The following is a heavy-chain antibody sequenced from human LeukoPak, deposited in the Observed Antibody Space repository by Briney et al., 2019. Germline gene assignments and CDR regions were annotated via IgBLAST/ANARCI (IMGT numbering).Heavy chain of an antibody. J-gene: IGHJ5*02. V-gene: IGHV4-39*01. Sequence: SETLSLTCTVSGGSISSSSYYWGWIRQPPGKGLEWIGSIYYGGSTYYNPSLKSRVTISVDTSKNQFSLKLSSVTAADTAVYYCARHFPQSSGYRFHLTGGGFDPWGQGTLVTVSS. CDR3: ARHFPQSSGYRFHLTGGGFDP. CDR2: IYYGGST. CDR1: GGSISSSSYY. D-gene: IGHD3-22*01.